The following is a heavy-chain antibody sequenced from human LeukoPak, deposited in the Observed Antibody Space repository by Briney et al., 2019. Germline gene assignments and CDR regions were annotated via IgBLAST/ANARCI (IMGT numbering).Heavy chain of an antibody. CDR3: AKRMIRGVNHDAFDL. V-gene: IGHV3-23*01. Sequence: GGSLRLSCAASGFTFSRYAMSWVRQAPGKGLEWVSAVSGSGGSTYYADSVKGLFTISRDNSKNTLYLQMNSLRAEYTAVYYCAKRMIRGVNHDAFDLWGQGTMVTVSS. J-gene: IGHJ3*01. CDR1: GFTFSRYA. CDR2: VSGSGGST. D-gene: IGHD3-10*01.